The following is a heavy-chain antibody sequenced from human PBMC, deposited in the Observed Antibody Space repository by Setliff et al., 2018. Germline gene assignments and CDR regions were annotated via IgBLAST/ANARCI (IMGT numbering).Heavy chain of an antibody. CDR2: ILFDGSRN. J-gene: IGHJ4*02. CDR1: GFNFSGYG. CDR3: ARRPGYRSAHSNESY. D-gene: IGHD3-16*02. V-gene: IGHV3-30*02. Sequence: GGSLRLSCAASGFNFSGYGMHWVRQAPGKGLEWVAVILFDGSRNYYADSVKGRFTISRDNSKNTLYLQMNSLRAEDTAVYYCARRPGYRSAHSNESYWGQGTLVTVSS.